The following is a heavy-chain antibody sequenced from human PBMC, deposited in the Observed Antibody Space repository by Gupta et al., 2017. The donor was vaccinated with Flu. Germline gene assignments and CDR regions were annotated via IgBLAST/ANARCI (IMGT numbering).Heavy chain of an antibody. J-gene: IGHJ6*02. CDR2: VFYTGST. V-gene: IGHV4-59*01. D-gene: IGHD5-18*01. CDR1: GGSISPYY. CDR3: AKMGGYSYGYPYEYYGMDV. Sequence: QVQLQESGPGLVKPWETLSLTCTVSGGSISPYYWSWIRQPPGKGLEWIGSVFYTGSTNYNPSLKSRVTISIDTSRNHFSLKLTSVTAADTAVYYCAKMGGYSYGYPYEYYGMDVWGQGTTVTVSS.